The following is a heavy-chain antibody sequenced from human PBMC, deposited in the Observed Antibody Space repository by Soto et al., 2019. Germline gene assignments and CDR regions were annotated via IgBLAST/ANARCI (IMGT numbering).Heavy chain of an antibody. CDR3: ARDGWAVAGN. CDR2: IHSDGSAT. D-gene: IGHD6-19*01. V-gene: IGHV3-74*01. Sequence: PGGSLRLSCAGSGFTFSDFRMHWVRQVPGKGLVWISRIHSDGSATDYADSVRGRFTISRDNSRNTLYLQMNSLRVEDTAVYYGARDGWAVAGNWGQGTLGTVSS. CDR1: GFTFSDFR. J-gene: IGHJ4*02.